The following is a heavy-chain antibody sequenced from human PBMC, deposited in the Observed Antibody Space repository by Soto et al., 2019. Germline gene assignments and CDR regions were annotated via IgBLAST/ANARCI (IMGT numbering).Heavy chain of an antibody. Sequence: ASVKVSCKTSGYTFKDYYMHWVRQAPGQGLEWLGWINPNSGDTDYAQKFQGRVTLTGDTSINTTYMQLSSLASGDTARYYCARDLRGYSTWLHPWGQGTLVTVSS. V-gene: IGHV1-2*02. D-gene: IGHD3-22*01. CDR1: GYTFKDYY. CDR2: INPNSGDT. CDR3: ARDLRGYSTWLHP. J-gene: IGHJ5*02.